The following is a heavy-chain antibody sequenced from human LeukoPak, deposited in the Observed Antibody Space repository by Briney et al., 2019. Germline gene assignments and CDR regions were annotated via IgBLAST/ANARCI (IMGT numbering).Heavy chain of an antibody. CDR1: GDSVSSNSAA. Sequence: SQTLSLTCAISGDSVSSNSAAWNWIRQSPSRGLEWLGRTCYRSKWYNDYAVSVKSRITINPDTSKNQFSLQLNSVTPEDTAVYYCARDHRFQQQQLPYFDYWGQGTLVTVSS. CDR3: ARDHRFQQQQLPYFDY. J-gene: IGHJ4*02. D-gene: IGHD6-13*01. CDR2: TCYRSKWYN. V-gene: IGHV6-1*01.